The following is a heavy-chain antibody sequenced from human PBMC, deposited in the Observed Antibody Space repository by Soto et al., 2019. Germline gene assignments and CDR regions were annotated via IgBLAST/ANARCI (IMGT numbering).Heavy chain of an antibody. CDR2: INHSGST. V-gene: IGHV4-34*01. J-gene: IGHJ4*02. Sequence: QVQLQQWGAGLLKPSETLSLTCAVYGGSFSGYYWSWIRQPPGKGLEWIGEINHSGSTNYNPSLKSRVTISVDTSKNQFSLKLSSVTAADTAVYYCASGIMTTVTTYDYWGQGTLVTVSS. CDR1: GGSFSGYY. D-gene: IGHD4-17*01. CDR3: ASGIMTTVTTYDY.